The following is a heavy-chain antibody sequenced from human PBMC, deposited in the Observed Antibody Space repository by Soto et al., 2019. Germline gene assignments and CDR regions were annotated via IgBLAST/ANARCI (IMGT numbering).Heavy chain of an antibody. CDR2: IWYDGSNK. J-gene: IGHJ6*02. Sequence: PGGSLRLSCAASGFTFISYGMHWVRQAPGKGLEWVAVIWYDGSNKYYADSVKGRFTISRDNSKNTLYLQMNSLRAEDTAVYYCARDPYCSSTSCSYGMDVWGQGTTVTVSS. CDR1: GFTFISYG. V-gene: IGHV3-33*01. D-gene: IGHD2-2*01. CDR3: ARDPYCSSTSCSYGMDV.